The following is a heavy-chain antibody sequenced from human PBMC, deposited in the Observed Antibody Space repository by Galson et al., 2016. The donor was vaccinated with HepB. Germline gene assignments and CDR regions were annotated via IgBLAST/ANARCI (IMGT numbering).Heavy chain of an antibody. Sequence: TLSLTCTVSGGSTSSRGYYWSWIRQHPGKGLEWIGYIYYSGGTYYNPSLQSRLTISLDTSKNHFSLKLDSVTAADTAVYYCAGYEVVSFDHWGQGTLVTVSS. CDR3: AGYEVVSFDH. CDR1: GGSTSSRGYY. J-gene: IGHJ4*02. D-gene: IGHD2-15*01. CDR2: IYYSGGT. V-gene: IGHV4-31*03.